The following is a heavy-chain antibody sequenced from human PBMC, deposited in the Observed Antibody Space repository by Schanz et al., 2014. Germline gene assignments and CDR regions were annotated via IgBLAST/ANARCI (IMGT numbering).Heavy chain of an antibody. V-gene: IGHV1-46*03. D-gene: IGHD6-19*01. CDR2: IDLSSSTT. CDR1: GYTFTTYY. CDR3: ARVKAVAGTGYDF. Sequence: QVQLVQSGAEVKKPGASVKLSCKASGYTFTTYYIHWVRQAPGQGLEWMGVIDLSSSTTTYAQKFQGRVAMTRDTSTSTVHMELSSLRSEDTAVYFCARVKAVAGTGYDFWGQGTLVAVSP. J-gene: IGHJ4*02.